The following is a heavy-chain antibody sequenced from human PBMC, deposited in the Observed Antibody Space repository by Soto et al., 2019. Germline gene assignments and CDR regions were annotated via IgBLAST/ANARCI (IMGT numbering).Heavy chain of an antibody. CDR1: GFTFSNAW. D-gene: IGHD2-15*01. CDR2: IKSKTDGGTT. CDR3: TTSHPVVAAIPDYYYYMDV. Sequence: EVQLVESGGGLVKPGGSLRLSCAASGFTFSNAWMSWVRQAPGKGLEWVGRIKSKTDGGTTDYAAPVKGRFTISRDDSKNTLYLQMNSLKTEDTAVYYCTTSHPVVAAIPDYYYYMDVWGKGTTVTVSS. V-gene: IGHV3-15*01. J-gene: IGHJ6*03.